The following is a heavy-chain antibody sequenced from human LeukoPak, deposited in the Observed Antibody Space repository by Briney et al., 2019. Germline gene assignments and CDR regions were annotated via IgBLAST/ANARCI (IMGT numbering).Heavy chain of an antibody. Sequence: SETLSLTCTVSGDSINSGNYYWSWIRQPAGKGLEWIGRIYTSGSTNYNPSLKSRVTMSVDTSKNQFSLKLSSVTAADTAVYYCARDGGSGSYTAYYYYMDVWGKGTTVTISS. J-gene: IGHJ6*03. CDR2: IYTSGST. CDR3: ARDGGSGSYTAYYYYMDV. CDR1: GDSINSGNYY. D-gene: IGHD3-10*01. V-gene: IGHV4-61*02.